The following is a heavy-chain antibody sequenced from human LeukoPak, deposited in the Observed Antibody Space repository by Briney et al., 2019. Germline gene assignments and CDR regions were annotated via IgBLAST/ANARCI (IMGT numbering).Heavy chain of an antibody. J-gene: IGHJ4*02. D-gene: IGHD3-22*01. V-gene: IGHV3-21*01. CDR3: VRLRRNSDRSGYYYYYDY. CDR1: GYTFSDFS. CDR2: ISVRSNYR. Sequence: GGSLTLSCAASGYTFSDFSVNWVRPAPGKGLEWVSSISVRSNYRYYADSVRGRFTISRDDARDSLFLQMNSLRAEDTAVYFCVRLRRNSDRSGYYYYYDYWGQGTLVTVSS.